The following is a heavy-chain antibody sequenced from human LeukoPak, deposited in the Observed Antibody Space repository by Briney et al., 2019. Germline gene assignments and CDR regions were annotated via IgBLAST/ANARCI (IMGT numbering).Heavy chain of an antibody. J-gene: IGHJ4*02. CDR2: ITTTSST. D-gene: IGHD3-10*01. CDR1: GFTFSSYA. V-gene: IGHV3-23*01. CDR3: AKDLKGSGSYYKALDY. Sequence: GGSLRLSCAASGFTFSSYAMAWVRQAPGKGLEWVSSITTTSSTYYADSVKGRFTVSRDNSKNTLYLQMNSLRAEDTAVYYCAKDLKGSGSYYKALDYWGQGTLVTVSS.